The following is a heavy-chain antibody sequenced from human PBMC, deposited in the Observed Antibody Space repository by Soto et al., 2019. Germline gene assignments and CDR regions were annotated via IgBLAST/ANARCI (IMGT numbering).Heavy chain of an antibody. CDR2: ISGSGGST. CDR3: AKEGLESLRYFDWLLSEMWFDP. Sequence: EVQLLESGGGLVQPGGSLRLSCAASGFTFSSYAMSWVRQAPGKGLEWVSAISGSGGSTYYADSVKGRFTISRDNSKNTLYLQMNSLRAEDTAVYYCAKEGLESLRYFDWLLSEMWFDPWGQGTLVTVSS. CDR1: GFTFSSYA. V-gene: IGHV3-23*01. J-gene: IGHJ5*02. D-gene: IGHD3-9*01.